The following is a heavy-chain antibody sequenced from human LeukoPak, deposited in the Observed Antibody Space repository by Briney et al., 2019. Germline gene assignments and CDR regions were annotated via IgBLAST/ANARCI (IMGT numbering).Heavy chain of an antibody. Sequence: SETLSLTCTVSGGSISSGDYYWSWIRQRAGKGLEWIGRIYTSGSTNYNPSLKSRVTMSVDTSKNQFSLKLSSVTAADTAVYYCARVGSSSWVGYNWFDPWGQGTLVTVSS. CDR3: ARVGSSSWVGYNWFDP. V-gene: IGHV4-61*02. CDR2: IYTSGST. J-gene: IGHJ5*02. D-gene: IGHD6-13*01. CDR1: GGSISSGDYY.